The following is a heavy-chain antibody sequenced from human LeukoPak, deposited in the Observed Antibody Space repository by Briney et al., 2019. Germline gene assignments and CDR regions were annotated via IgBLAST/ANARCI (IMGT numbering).Heavy chain of an antibody. V-gene: IGHV1-2*06. D-gene: IGHD1-26*01. CDR2: INPNSGGT. J-gene: IGHJ4*02. Sequence: ASVKVSCKASGYTFTGYYMHWVRQAPGQGLEWMGRINPNSGGTNYAQKFQGRGTMTRDTSISTAYMELSRLRSDDTAVYYCARESYSGSYYVVLDYWAREPWSPSPQ. CDR1: GYTFTGYY. CDR3: ARESYSGSYYVVLDY.